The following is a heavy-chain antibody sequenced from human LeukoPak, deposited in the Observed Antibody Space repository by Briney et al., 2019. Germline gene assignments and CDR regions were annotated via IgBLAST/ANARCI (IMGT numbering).Heavy chain of an antibody. CDR3: ARPSGYFDWLFDY. J-gene: IGHJ4*02. Sequence: ASVKVSCKASGYTLTGYYMHWVRQAPGQGLEWMGWINPNSGGTNYAQKFQGRVTMTRDTSISTAYMELSRLRSDDTAVYYCARPSGYFDWLFDYWGQGTLVTVSS. V-gene: IGHV1-2*02. CDR1: GYTLTGYY. D-gene: IGHD3-9*01. CDR2: INPNSGGT.